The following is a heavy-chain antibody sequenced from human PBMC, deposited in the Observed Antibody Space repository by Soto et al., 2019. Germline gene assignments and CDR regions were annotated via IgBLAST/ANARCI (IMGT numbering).Heavy chain of an antibody. CDR2: INHRGST. V-gene: IGHV4-34*01. J-gene: IGHJ6*02. D-gene: IGHD3-10*01. CDR3: ARGRLWFGELLSTHYYYGMDV. CDR1: GGSFSGYY. Sequence: PSETLSLTWGGYGGSFSGYYWSWSRQPPGKGLEGVGEINHRGSTNYNPALKSRVTISVDTSKTQFSLKLSSVTAADTAVYYCARGRLWFGELLSTHYYYGMDVWGQGTTVTVSS.